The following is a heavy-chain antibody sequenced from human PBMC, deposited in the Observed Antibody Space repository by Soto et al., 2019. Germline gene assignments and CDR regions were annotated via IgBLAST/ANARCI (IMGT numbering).Heavy chain of an antibody. CDR3: AKDKRYSGSPHLDY. Sequence: QVQLVESGGGVVQPGRSLRLSCAASGFTFSSYGMHWVRQAPGKGLEWVAVISYDGSNKYYADSVKGRFTISRDNSKNTLYLQMNSLRAEDTAVYYCAKDKRYSGSPHLDYWGQGTLVTVSS. D-gene: IGHD1-26*01. CDR1: GFTFSSYG. J-gene: IGHJ4*02. V-gene: IGHV3-30*18. CDR2: ISYDGSNK.